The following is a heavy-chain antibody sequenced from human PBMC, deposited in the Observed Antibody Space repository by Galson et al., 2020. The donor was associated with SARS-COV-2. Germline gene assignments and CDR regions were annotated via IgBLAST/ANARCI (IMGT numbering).Heavy chain of an antibody. J-gene: IGHJ6*03. V-gene: IGHV4-34*01. D-gene: IGHD3-10*01. CDR3: ARGRRGAVPSPVLGLGPFYSYYYMDV. Sequence: SETLSLTCAVYGGSSSSYSWTWIRQPPGKGLQWIRAINIGGNTNYSPSLRSRVTLFVDTSQNQFSLNLRSVTAADTALYYCARGRRGAVPSPVLGLGPFYSYYYMDVWAKGTAVTVSS. CDR2: INIGGNT. CDR1: GGSSSSYS.